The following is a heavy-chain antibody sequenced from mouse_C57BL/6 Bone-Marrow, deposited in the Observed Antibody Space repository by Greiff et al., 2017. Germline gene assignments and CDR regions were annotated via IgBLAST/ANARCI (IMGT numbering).Heavy chain of an antibody. V-gene: IGHV1-9*01. D-gene: IGHD2-3*01. CDR2: ILPGSGST. Sequence: QVQLQQSGAELMKPGASVKLSCKATGYTFTGYWIEWVKQRPGHGLEWIGEILPGSGSTNYNENVKGKATFTADTSSNTAYMQLSSLTTEDSAIYYCARYPRWLLRYYAMDYWGQGTSVTVSS. CDR3: ARYPRWLLRYYAMDY. J-gene: IGHJ4*01. CDR1: GYTFTGYW.